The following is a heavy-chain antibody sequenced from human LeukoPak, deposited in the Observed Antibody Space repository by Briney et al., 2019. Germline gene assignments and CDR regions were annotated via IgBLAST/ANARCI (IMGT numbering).Heavy chain of an antibody. V-gene: IGHV3-48*04. D-gene: IGHD5-18*01. CDR1: GFTFSSYS. CDR2: ISSSASII. J-gene: IGHJ6*03. CDR3: ARDRREAKGYSYGFYYYYYMDV. Sequence: GGSLRLSCAASGFTFSSYSMNWVRQAPGKGLEWVSYISSSASIIYYSDSVKGRFTISRDNAKNSLYLQMNSLRAEDTAVYYCARDRREAKGYSYGFYYYYYMDVWGKGTTVTVSS.